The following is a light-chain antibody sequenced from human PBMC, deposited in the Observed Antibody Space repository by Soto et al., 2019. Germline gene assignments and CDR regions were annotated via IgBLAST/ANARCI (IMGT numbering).Light chain of an antibody. Sequence: QSALTQPRSVSGSPGQSVSISCTGTSSDVGLYNYVSWYQQHPGKAPKLMIYDVSKRPSGVPDRFSGSKSGNTASLTISGLQAEDEADYYCCSFTDSYTLVFGGGTKLTVL. CDR1: SSDVGLYNY. V-gene: IGLV2-11*01. J-gene: IGLJ3*02. CDR3: CSFTDSYTLV. CDR2: DVS.